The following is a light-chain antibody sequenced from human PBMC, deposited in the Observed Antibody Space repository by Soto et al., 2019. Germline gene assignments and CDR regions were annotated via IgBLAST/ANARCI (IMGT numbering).Light chain of an antibody. Sequence: EIVLTQSPGTLSLSPGERATLSCRASQSVSSSFLAWYQQKPGQAPRLIIYGASSTSTGIPDRFSGSGSGTDFTITISGLSPEDFAVYYCQQYGSSPWTFGQGTKVEIK. J-gene: IGKJ1*01. CDR1: QSVSSSF. CDR3: QQYGSSPWT. CDR2: GAS. V-gene: IGKV3-20*01.